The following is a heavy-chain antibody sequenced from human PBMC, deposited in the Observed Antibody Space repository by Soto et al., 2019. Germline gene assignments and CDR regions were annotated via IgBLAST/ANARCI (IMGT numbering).Heavy chain of an antibody. D-gene: IGHD6-13*01. J-gene: IGHJ6*02. CDR2: INPSGGST. Sequence: ASVKVSCKASGYTFTSYYMHWVRQAPVQGLEWMGIINPSGGSTSYAQKFQGRVTMTRDTSTSTVYMELSSLRSEDTAVYYCARDRVNIAAAGPYSYYYGRDVWGQGTTVTVSS. CDR1: GYTFTSYY. CDR3: ARDRVNIAAAGPYSYYYGRDV. V-gene: IGHV1-46*01.